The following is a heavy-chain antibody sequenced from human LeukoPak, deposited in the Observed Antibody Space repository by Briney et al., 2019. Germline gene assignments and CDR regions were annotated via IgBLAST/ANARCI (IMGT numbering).Heavy chain of an antibody. D-gene: IGHD5-12*01. CDR1: EYTFTGYY. Sequence: GASVKVSCKASEYTFTGYYMHWVRHAPGQGLEWMGWINPNSGGTNYSQKFQGRVTMTRDTSISTAYMVLRRRIADDTAVYYCARDQEGGYDLGYFDYWVQGTLVTVSS. CDR2: INPNSGGT. V-gene: IGHV1-2*02. CDR3: ARDQEGGYDLGYFDY. J-gene: IGHJ4*02.